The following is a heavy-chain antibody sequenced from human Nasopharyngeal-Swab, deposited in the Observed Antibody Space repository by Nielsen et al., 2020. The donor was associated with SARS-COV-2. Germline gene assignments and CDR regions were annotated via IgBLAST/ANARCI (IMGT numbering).Heavy chain of an antibody. J-gene: IGHJ4*02. V-gene: IGHV4-61*02. CDR3: ARWGNSSSWYYFDY. D-gene: IGHD6-13*01. CDR2: IYTSGST. CDR1: GGSISSGSYY. Sequence: LRLSCTGSGGSISSGSYYWSWIRQPAGKGLEWIGRIYTSGSTNYNPSLKSRVTISVDTSKNQFSLKLSSVTAADTAVYYCARWGNSSSWYYFDYWGQGTLVTVSS.